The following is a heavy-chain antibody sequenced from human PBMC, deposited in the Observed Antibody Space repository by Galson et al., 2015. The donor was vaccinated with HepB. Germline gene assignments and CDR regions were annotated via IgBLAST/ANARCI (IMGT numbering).Heavy chain of an antibody. CDR3: AKGGHYSPFDP. Sequence: SLRLSCAASGFTFSTYWMSWVRQAPGKGLGWVASIKQDGSEKYYVDSVKGRFTISRDNAKNSLYLQMNSLRAEDTAIFYCAKGGHYSPFDPWGQGTLVTVSS. CDR1: GFTFSTYW. J-gene: IGHJ5*02. V-gene: IGHV3-7*03. D-gene: IGHD5-18*01. CDR2: IKQDGSEK.